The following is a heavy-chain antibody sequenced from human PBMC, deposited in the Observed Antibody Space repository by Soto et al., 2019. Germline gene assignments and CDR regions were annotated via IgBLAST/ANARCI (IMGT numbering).Heavy chain of an antibody. CDR1: GGTFSSYA. J-gene: IGHJ3*02. V-gene: IGHV1-69*13. D-gene: IGHD2-15*01. CDR3: AREGYCSGGSCSVLGAFDI. Sequence: SVKVSCKASGGTFSSYAISWVRQAPGQGLEWMGGIIPIFGTANYAQKFQGRVTITADESTSTAYMELRSLRSEDTAVYYCAREGYCSGGSCSVLGAFDIWGQGTMVTVSS. CDR2: IIPIFGTA.